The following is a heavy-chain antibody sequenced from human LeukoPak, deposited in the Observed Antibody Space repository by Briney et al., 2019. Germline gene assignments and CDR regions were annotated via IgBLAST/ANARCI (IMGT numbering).Heavy chain of an antibody. CDR1: GGSTSGYY. V-gene: IGHV4-4*07. CDR2: ISSSGSP. D-gene: IGHD6-19*01. J-gene: IGHJ5*02. Sequence: SSETLSLTCSVSGGSTSGYYWSWIRQPAGQGLEWIGRISSSGSPNYNPSLKSRVTISVDTSKNQFSLKLSSVTAADTAVYYCARHPGGVASGWLNWFDPWGQGTLVTVSS. CDR3: ARHPGGVASGWLNWFDP.